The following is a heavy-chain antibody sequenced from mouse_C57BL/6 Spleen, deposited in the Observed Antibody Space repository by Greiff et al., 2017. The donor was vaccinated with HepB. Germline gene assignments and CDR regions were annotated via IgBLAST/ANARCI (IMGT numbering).Heavy chain of an antibody. D-gene: IGHD1-1*01. Sequence: VQLQQSGAELVKPGASVKLSCTASGFNIKDYYMHWVKQRTEQGLEWIGRIDPEDGETKYAPKFQGKATITADTSSNTAYLQLSSLTSEDTAVYYCARRYYGSSYVGWYVDVWGTGTTVTVSS. CDR2: IDPEDGET. CDR1: GFNIKDYY. CDR3: ARRYYGSSYVGWYVDV. J-gene: IGHJ1*03. V-gene: IGHV14-2*01.